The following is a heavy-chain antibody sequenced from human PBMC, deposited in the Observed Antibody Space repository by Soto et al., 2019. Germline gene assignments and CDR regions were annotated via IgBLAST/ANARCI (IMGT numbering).Heavy chain of an antibody. V-gene: IGHV4-59*01. J-gene: IGHJ4*02. Sequence: PSETLSLTCTVSGGSISTYYWSWIRQPPGKGLEWIGYIYYSGSTTYNPSLKSRVTISVDTSKNQFSLKLSSVTAADTAVYYCARGLGGVSSDYWGQGTLVTVSS. CDR1: GGSISTYY. CDR3: ARGLGGVSSDY. CDR2: IYYSGST. D-gene: IGHD2-8*01.